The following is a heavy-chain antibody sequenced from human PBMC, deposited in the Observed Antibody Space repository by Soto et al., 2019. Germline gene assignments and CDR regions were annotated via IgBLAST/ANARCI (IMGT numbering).Heavy chain of an antibody. J-gene: IGHJ6*02. CDR2: IIPIFGTA. CDR1: GGTFSSYA. Sequence: QVQLVQSGAEVKKPGSSVKVSCKASGGTFSSYAISWVRQAPGQGLEWMGGIIPIFGTANYAQKFQGRVTITADKYTSTAYMELSSLRSEDTAVYYCARGEGGVAGSYYYYGMDVWGQGTTVTVSS. V-gene: IGHV1-69*06. CDR3: ARGEGGVAGSYYYYGMDV. D-gene: IGHD6-19*01.